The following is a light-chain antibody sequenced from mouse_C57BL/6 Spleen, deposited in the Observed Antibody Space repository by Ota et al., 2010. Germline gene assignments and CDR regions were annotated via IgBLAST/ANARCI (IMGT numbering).Light chain of an antibody. Sequence: DIVMTQSHKFMSTSVGDRVSITCKASQDVGTAVAWYQQKPGQSPKLLIYWASTRHTGVPDRFTGSGSGTDFTLTISNVQSEDLADYFCQQYTNSPRTFGGGTKLEIK. J-gene: IGKJ1*01. CDR2: WAS. CDR3: QQYTNSPRT. CDR1: QDVGTA. V-gene: IGKV6-23*01.